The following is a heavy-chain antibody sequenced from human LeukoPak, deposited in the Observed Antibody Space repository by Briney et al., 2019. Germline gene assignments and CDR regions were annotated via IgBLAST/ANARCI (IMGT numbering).Heavy chain of an antibody. CDR2: ISHSGST. J-gene: IGHJ6*02. Sequence: SETLSLTCAVSGGSISSGSYSWTWIRQPPGKGLEWIGYISHSGSTYYNPSLKSRVTISLDRSKNQFSLNLSSVTAADTAVYYCARLLSGGYGLYGMDVWGQGTTVTVSS. D-gene: IGHD1-26*01. CDR3: ARLLSGGYGLYGMDV. CDR1: GGSISSGSYS. V-gene: IGHV4-30-2*01.